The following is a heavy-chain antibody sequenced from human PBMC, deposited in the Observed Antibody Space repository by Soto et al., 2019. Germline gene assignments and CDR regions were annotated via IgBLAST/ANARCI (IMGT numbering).Heavy chain of an antibody. D-gene: IGHD3-22*01. V-gene: IGHV4-34*01. Sequence: SQTLSLPCAVYGGSFRGYYWSWIRQPPGKGLEWIGEINHSGSTNYNPSLKSRVTISVDTSKNQFSLKLSSVTAADTAVYYCARGSITMIVVVNLYYYYGMDVWGQGTTVTVSS. J-gene: IGHJ6*02. CDR1: GGSFRGYY. CDR2: INHSGST. CDR3: ARGSITMIVVVNLYYYYGMDV.